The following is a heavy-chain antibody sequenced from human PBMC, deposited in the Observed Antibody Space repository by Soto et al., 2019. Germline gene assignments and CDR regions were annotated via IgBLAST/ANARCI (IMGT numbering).Heavy chain of an antibody. D-gene: IGHD6-6*01. Sequence: SVKVSCKAAGGTFSSYTISWVRQAPGQGLEWMGRIIPILGIANYAQKFQGRVTITADKSTSTAYMELSSLRSEDTAVYYCARANGYRSSSSGVDYWGQGPLVTVSS. V-gene: IGHV1-69*02. CDR1: GGTFSSYT. CDR3: ARANGYRSSSSGVDY. CDR2: IIPILGIA. J-gene: IGHJ4*02.